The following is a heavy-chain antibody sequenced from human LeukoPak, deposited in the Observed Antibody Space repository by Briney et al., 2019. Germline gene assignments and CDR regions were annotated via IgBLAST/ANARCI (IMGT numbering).Heavy chain of an antibody. CDR1: GGSVSSSSSY. V-gene: IGHV4-39*01. D-gene: IGHD1-7*01. CDR3: VRQNSDYYYYYLDV. CDR2: VYYSGTT. J-gene: IGHJ6*03. Sequence: SETVSLTCTVSGGSVSSSSSYWAWIRQPPGRGLERIGSVYYSGTTYYNTSLESRVTISEDTSRNRFSLMLSSVTAADTAVYYCVRQNSDYYYYYLDVWGEGTTVIVSS.